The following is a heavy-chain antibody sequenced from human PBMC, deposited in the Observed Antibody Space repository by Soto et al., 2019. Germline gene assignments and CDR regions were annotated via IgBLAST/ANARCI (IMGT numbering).Heavy chain of an antibody. J-gene: IGHJ4*02. CDR3: ARGSPIAVAGTSAFDY. Sequence: QVQLQQWGAGLLKPSETLSLTCAVYGGSFSGYYWSWIRQPPGKGLEWIGEINPSGSTNYNPSIKSRVTISVDTSKNQFSLKLSSVTAADTAVYYCARGSPIAVAGTSAFDYWGQGTLVTVSS. CDR1: GGSFSGYY. D-gene: IGHD6-19*01. V-gene: IGHV4-34*01. CDR2: INPSGST.